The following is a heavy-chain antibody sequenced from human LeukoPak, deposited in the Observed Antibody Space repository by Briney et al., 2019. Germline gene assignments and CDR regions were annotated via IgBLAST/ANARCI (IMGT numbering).Heavy chain of an antibody. J-gene: IGHJ5*02. CDR2: INHSGST. CDR3: ARTERRRIRFHP. Sequence: PSETLSLTCAVYGGSFSGYYWSWIRQPPGKGLEWIGEINHSGSTNYNPSPKSRVTISVDTSKNQFSLKLSSVTAAATAVYYCARTERRRIRFHPWGQANLVTVYS. V-gene: IGHV4-34*01. D-gene: IGHD5-24*01. CDR1: GGSFSGYY.